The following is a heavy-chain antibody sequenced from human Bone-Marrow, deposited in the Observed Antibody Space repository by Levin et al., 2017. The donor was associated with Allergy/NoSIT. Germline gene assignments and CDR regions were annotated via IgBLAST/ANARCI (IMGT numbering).Heavy chain of an antibody. Sequence: RSGGSLRLSCAASGFTFSSYGMHWVRQAPGKGLEWVAVISYDGSNKYYADSVKGRFTISRDNSKNTLYLQMNSLRAEDTAVYYCAKDAVAGIDYWGQGTLVTVSS. J-gene: IGHJ4*02. CDR2: ISYDGSNK. V-gene: IGHV3-30*18. D-gene: IGHD6-19*01. CDR1: GFTFSSYG. CDR3: AKDAVAGIDY.